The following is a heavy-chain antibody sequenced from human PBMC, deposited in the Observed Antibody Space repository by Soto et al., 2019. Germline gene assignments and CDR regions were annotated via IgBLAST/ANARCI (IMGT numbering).Heavy chain of an antibody. Sequence: GESLKISCKASGYSFSSYWIGWVRQMPGKGLEWMGIIYPGDSDTKYSPSLQGQVTISADTSISTAYLQWTSLKASDTAMYYCARAGYSYGFYYYYGMDVWGQGTTVTVSS. CDR2: IYPGDSDT. D-gene: IGHD5-18*01. CDR1: GYSFSSYW. CDR3: ARAGYSYGFYYYYGMDV. J-gene: IGHJ6*02. V-gene: IGHV5-51*01.